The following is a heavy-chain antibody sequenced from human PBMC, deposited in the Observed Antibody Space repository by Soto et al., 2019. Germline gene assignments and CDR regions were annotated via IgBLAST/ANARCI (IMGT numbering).Heavy chain of an antibody. D-gene: IGHD5-18*01. J-gene: IGHJ5*02. Sequence: ASLKVSCKASGGTFSSYAISWVRQAPGQGLEWMGGIIPILGIANYAQKFQGRVTITADKSTSTAYMELSSLRSEDTAVYYCARVGTPVDTAGWFDPWGQGTLVTVSS. CDR1: GGTFSSYA. CDR3: ARVGTPVDTAGWFDP. V-gene: IGHV1-69*10. CDR2: IIPILGIA.